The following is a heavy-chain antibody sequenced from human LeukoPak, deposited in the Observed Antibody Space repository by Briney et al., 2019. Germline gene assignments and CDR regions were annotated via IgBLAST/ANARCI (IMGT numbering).Heavy chain of an antibody. CDR1: GFTLSSYW. V-gene: IGHV3-7*01. CDR2: IKQDGSEK. D-gene: IGHD6-13*01. CDR3: TRVHSSSWAFDY. Sequence: GGSLRLSCAASGFTLSSYWMSWVRQAPGKGLEGVANIKQDGSEKYYVDSVKGRFTISRDNAKNSLYLQMNSLRAEDTAVYFCTRVHSSSWAFDYWGQGTLVTVS. J-gene: IGHJ4*02.